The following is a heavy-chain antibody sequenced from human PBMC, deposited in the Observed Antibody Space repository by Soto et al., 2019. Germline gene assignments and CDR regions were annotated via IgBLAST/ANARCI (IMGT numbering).Heavy chain of an antibody. CDR2: INPNSGGT. Sequence: ASVKVSCKASGYTFTGYYMHWVRQAPGQGLEWMGWINPNSGGTNYAQKFQGWVTMTRDTSISTAYMELSRLRSDDTAVYYCARAPEGVALALHIDDWGLVILVTV. V-gene: IGHV1-2*04. D-gene: IGHD2-21*01. J-gene: IGHJ4*02. CDR3: ARAPEGVALALHIDD. CDR1: GYTFTGYY.